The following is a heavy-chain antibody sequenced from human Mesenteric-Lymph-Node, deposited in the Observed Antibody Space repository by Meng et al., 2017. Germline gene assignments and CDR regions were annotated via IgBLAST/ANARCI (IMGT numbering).Heavy chain of an antibody. CDR1: GFTFSSYA. V-gene: IGHV3-30*01. CDR3: ARGGSIIYYYYYGMDV. D-gene: IGHD5-12*01. CDR2: ISYDGSNK. Sequence: GESLKISCAASGFTFSSYAMHWVRQAPGKGLEWVAVISYDGSNKYYADSVKGRFTISRDNSKNTLYLQMNSLRAEDTAVYYCARGGSIIYYYYYGMDVWGQGTTVTVSS. J-gene: IGHJ6*02.